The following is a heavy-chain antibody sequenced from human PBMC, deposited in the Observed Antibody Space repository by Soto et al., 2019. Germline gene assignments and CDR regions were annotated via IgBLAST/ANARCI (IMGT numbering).Heavy chain of an antibody. Sequence: SETLSLTCTVSGGSISNSDSYWVWIRQPPGKGLEWVGSIYYGGTTYYNPSLKSRVTISVDTSKNQFSLKLSSVTAADTAVYYCARGIPRYDSSGSWQDVWGQGTTVTVSS. V-gene: IGHV4-39*07. CDR1: GGSISNSDSY. CDR3: ARGIPRYDSSGSWQDV. D-gene: IGHD3-22*01. CDR2: IYYGGTT. J-gene: IGHJ6*02.